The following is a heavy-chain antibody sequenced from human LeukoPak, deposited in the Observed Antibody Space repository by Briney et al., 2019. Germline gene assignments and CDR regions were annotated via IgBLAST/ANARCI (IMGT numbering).Heavy chain of an antibody. Sequence: SVKVSCKASGGTFSSYAISWVRQAPGQGLEWVGGIIPIFGTANYAQKFQGRVTITADESTSTAYMELSSLRSEDTAVYYCAREVKGHCSSTSCYAPYYYYMDVWGKGTTVTVSS. CDR2: IIPIFGTA. V-gene: IGHV1-69*01. D-gene: IGHD2-2*01. CDR1: GGTFSSYA. J-gene: IGHJ6*03. CDR3: AREVKGHCSSTSCYAPYYYYMDV.